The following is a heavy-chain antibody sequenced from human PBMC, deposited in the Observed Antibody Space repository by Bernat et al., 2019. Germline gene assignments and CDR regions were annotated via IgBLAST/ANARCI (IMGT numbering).Heavy chain of an antibody. Sequence: QVQLQQWGAGLLKPSETLSLTCTVSGGSISSSSYYWGWIRQPPGKGLEWIGSIYYSGSTYYNPSLKSRVTISVDTSKNQFSLKLSSVTAADTAVYYCARQRGYCSSTSCYTGYFDYWGQGTLVTVSS. J-gene: IGHJ4*02. CDR1: GGSISSSSYY. D-gene: IGHD2-2*02. CDR3: ARQRGYCSSTSCYTGYFDY. CDR2: IYYSGST. V-gene: IGHV4-39*01.